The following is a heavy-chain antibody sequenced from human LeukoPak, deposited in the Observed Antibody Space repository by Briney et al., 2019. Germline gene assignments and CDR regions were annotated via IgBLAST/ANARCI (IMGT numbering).Heavy chain of an antibody. CDR2: VYYSGST. D-gene: IGHD6-19*01. CDR1: GGSISSYY. V-gene: IGHV4-59*01. CDR3: ARDYSGWYYFDY. J-gene: IGHJ4*02. Sequence: SETLSLTCTVSGGSISSYYWSWIRQPPGKGLEWIGYVYYSGSTKYNPSLKCRVTISVDTSKNQFSLNLSSVTAADTAVYYCARDYSGWYYFDYWGQGTQVTVSS.